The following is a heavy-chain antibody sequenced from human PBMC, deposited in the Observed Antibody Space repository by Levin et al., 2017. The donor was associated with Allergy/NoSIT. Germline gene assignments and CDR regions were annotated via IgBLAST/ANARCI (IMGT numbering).Heavy chain of an antibody. CDR2: ISYTGT. Sequence: PSETLSLTCSVSGGSISSDYWSWIRQPPGKGLEWIGYISYTGTKYNPSLKSRVTISEGTSKNQFSLKLSSVTSADTAVYYCARIGVKAPATFLDYWGQGTLVTVSS. V-gene: IGHV4-59*01. J-gene: IGHJ4*02. CDR3: ARIGVKAPATFLDY. CDR1: GGSISSDY. D-gene: IGHD3-3*01.